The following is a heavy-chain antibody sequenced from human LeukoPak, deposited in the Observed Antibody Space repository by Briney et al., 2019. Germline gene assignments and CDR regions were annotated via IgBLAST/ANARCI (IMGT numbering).Heavy chain of an antibody. V-gene: IGHV3-30*04. J-gene: IGHJ6*03. CDR1: GFTFSSYA. CDR2: ISYDGSNK. Sequence: GGSLRLSCAASGFTFSSYAMHWVRQAPGKGLEWVAVISYDGSNKYYADSVKGRFTISRDNSKNTLYLQMNSLRAEDTAVYYCARGPPVTNYYYYYMDVWGKGTTVTVSS. D-gene: IGHD4-11*01. CDR3: ARGPPVTNYYYYYMDV.